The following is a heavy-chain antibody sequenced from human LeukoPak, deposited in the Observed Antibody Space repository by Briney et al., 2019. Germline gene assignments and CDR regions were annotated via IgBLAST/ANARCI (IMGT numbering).Heavy chain of an antibody. V-gene: IGHV3-48*01. J-gene: IGHJ3*02. CDR2: ISSSSSTI. CDR3: AKAPGSGSDAFDI. Sequence: GGSLRLSCAASGFTFSSYSMNWVRQAPGKGLEWVSYISSSSSTIYYADSVKGRFTISRDNSKNTLYLQMNSLRAEDTAVYYCAKAPGSGSDAFDIWGQGTMVTVSS. D-gene: IGHD3-3*01. CDR1: GFTFSSYS.